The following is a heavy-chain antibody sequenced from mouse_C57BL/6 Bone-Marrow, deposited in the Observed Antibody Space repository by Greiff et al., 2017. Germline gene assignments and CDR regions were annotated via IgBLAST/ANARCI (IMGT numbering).Heavy chain of an antibody. V-gene: IGHV5-17*01. J-gene: IGHJ3*01. CDR2: ISSGSSTI. CDR1: GFTFSDYG. CDR3: AKNYGSSPWFAY. Sequence: DVMLVESGGGLVKPGGSLKLSCAASGFTFSDYGMHWVRQAPEKGLEWVAYISSGSSTIYYADTVKGRFTISRDNAKNTLFLQMTSLRSEDTAMYYCAKNYGSSPWFAYWGQGTLVTVSA. D-gene: IGHD1-1*01.